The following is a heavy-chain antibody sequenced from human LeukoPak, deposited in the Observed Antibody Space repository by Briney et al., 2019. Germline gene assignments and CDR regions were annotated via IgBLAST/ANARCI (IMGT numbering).Heavy chain of an antibody. CDR2: ISSSGSTT. Sequence: GGSLRLSCAASGFTFSDYFMSWVRQTPGRGLDWVSYISSSGSTTYYTDSVKGRFTISRDNAKNSLYLQMNSLRAEDTAVYYCARSSNGVAQSGYYYYMDVWGKGTTVTVSS. CDR1: GFTFSDYF. J-gene: IGHJ6*03. CDR3: ARSSNGVAQSGYYYYMDV. D-gene: IGHD6-6*01. V-gene: IGHV3-11*04.